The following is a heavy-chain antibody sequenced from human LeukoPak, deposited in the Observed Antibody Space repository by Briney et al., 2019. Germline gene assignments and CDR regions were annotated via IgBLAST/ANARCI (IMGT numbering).Heavy chain of an antibody. CDR2: ISGSGGST. CDR3: AKGVKSIAARPSFDY. D-gene: IGHD6-6*01. CDR1: GFTFSGYA. J-gene: IGHJ4*02. V-gene: IGHV3-23*01. Sequence: PGGSLRLSCAASGFTFSGYAMSWVRQAPGKGLEWVSAISGSGGSTYYADSVKGRFTISRDNSKNTLYLQMNSLRAEDTAVYYCAKGVKSIAARPSFDYWGQGTLVTVSS.